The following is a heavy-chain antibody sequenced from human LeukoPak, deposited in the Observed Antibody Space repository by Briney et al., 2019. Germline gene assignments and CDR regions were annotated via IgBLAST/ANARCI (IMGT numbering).Heavy chain of an antibody. CDR1: GYTFTSYG. Sequence: ASVKVSCKASGYTFTSYGISWVRQAPGQGLEWMGWISAYNGNTNYAQKLQGRVTMTTDTSTSTAYMELSSLRSEDTAVYYCARGTETGLYYYGMDVWGQGTTVTVSS. J-gene: IGHJ6*02. CDR3: ARGTETGLYYYGMDV. CDR2: ISAYNGNT. D-gene: IGHD1-14*01. V-gene: IGHV1-18*01.